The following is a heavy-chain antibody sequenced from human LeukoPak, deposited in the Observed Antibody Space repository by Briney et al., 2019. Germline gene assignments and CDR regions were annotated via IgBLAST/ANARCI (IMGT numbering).Heavy chain of an antibody. D-gene: IGHD3-10*01. CDR3: AETYMVRSL. Sequence: PGGSLRLSCAASGFSVSSNYMSWVRQTPGKGLECVSLIYSGGNTYYADSVKGRFTISRDNAKNSLYLQMNSLRAEDTAVYYCAETYMVRSLGGQGTLVTVSS. J-gene: IGHJ4*02. CDR2: IYSGGNT. CDR1: GFSVSSNY. V-gene: IGHV3-53*01.